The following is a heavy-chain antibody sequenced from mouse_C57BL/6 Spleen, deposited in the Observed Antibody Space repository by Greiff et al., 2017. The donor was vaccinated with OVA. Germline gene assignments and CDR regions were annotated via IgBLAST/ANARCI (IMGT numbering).Heavy chain of an antibody. CDR1: GYTFTSYW. J-gene: IGHJ4*01. D-gene: IGHD1-1*01. Sequence: QVQLQQPGAELVKPGASVKLSCKASGYTFTSYWMQWVKQRPGQGLEWIGEIDPSDSYTNYKQKFKGKATLTVDTSTSTAYMQLSSLTSEDSAVYYCARKRGSSYAMDYWGQGTSVTVSS. CDR3: ARKRGSSYAMDY. CDR2: IDPSDSYT. V-gene: IGHV1-50*01.